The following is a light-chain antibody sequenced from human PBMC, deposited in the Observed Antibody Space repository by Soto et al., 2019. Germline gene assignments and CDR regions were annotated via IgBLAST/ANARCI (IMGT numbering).Light chain of an antibody. CDR2: EVS. J-gene: IGLJ2*01. CDR3: SSYAGSNILV. CDR1: SSDVGGYNY. V-gene: IGLV2-8*01. Sequence: QSALTQPPSASGSPGQSVTISCTGTSSDVGGYNYVSWYQQHPGKAPKLMICEVSKRPSGVPDRFSGSNTGNTASLTVSGRQAEDEADYYCSSYAGSNILVFGGGTKLTVL.